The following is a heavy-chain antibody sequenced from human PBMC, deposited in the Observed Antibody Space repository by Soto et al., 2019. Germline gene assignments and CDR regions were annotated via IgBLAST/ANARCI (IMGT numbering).Heavy chain of an antibody. CDR1: GFTFSTYG. CDR2: ISGDGTDK. V-gene: IGHV3-30*19. J-gene: IGHJ2*01. CDR3: ARGHFYGYAIPWYFDL. Sequence: VGSLRLSCAASGFTFSTYGIHWVRQAPGKGLEWVAAISGDGTDKYYADSVKGRFTISRDNSKNTVYLHIDTLRVEDTTVYYCARGHFYGYAIPWYFDLWGRGTLVTVSS. D-gene: IGHD2-8*01.